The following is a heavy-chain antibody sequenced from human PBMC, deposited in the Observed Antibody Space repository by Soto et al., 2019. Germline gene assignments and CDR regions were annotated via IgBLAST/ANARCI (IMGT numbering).Heavy chain of an antibody. Sequence: WETLSLTCGVYCGSFSGYQWNWIRQSPGQGLEWIGEINHSGTTKYNPSLESRINLSVDTSKKQFSLKMFSVTAADTAIYYCARGWRFDPWGQGTQVTVSS. CDR1: CGSFSGYQ. V-gene: IGHV4-34*01. J-gene: IGHJ5*02. D-gene: IGHD1-1*01. CDR3: ARGWRFDP. CDR2: INHSGTT.